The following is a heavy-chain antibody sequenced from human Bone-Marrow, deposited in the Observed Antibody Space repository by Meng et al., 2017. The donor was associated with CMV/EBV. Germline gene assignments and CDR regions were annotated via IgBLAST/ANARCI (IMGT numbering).Heavy chain of an antibody. CDR2: ISYDGSNK. CDR3: ARDRGSRDYGGNSDFDY. CDR1: GFTFSSYA. V-gene: IGHV3-30*04. D-gene: IGHD4-23*01. Sequence: GESLKISCAASGFTFSSYAMHWVRQAPGKGLEWVAVISYDGSNKYYADSVKGRFTISRDNSKNTLYLQMNSLRAEDTAVYYCARDRGSRDYGGNSDFDYWGQGTLVTVSS. J-gene: IGHJ4*02.